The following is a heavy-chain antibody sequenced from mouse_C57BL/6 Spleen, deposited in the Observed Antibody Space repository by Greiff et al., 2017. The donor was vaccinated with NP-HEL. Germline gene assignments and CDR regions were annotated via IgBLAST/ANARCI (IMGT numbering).Heavy chain of an antibody. Sequence: VQLQQSGPELVKPGDSVKISCKASGYSFTGYFMNWVMQSHGKSLEWIGRINPYNGDTFYNQKFKGKATLTVDKSSSTAHMELRSLSSEDSAVYYCARSFLSDYPGFAYWGQGTLVTVSA. V-gene: IGHV1-20*01. CDR1: GYSFTGYF. J-gene: IGHJ3*01. CDR3: ARSFLSDYPGFAY. CDR2: INPYNGDT. D-gene: IGHD2-4*01.